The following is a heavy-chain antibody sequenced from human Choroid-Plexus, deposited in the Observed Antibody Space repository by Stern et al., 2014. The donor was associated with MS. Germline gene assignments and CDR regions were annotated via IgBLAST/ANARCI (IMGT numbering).Heavy chain of an antibody. D-gene: IGHD2/OR15-2a*01. V-gene: IGHV3-30*18. J-gene: IGHJ5*02. CDR1: GFTFGSCA. CDR2: VSYDGSNK. CDR3: AKDRQYLTYFFDH. Sequence: VQLVESGGGVVKPGGPLRLSCVASGFTFGSCAMHWVRQAPGKGLEWVAGVSYDGSNKYYADSVKGRFTISRDNSQNTLYMQMSSLRPEATAVYYCAKDRQYLTYFFDHWGQGSLVTVSS.